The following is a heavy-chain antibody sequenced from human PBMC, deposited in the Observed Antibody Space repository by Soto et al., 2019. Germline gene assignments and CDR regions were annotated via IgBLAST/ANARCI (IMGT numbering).Heavy chain of an antibody. Sequence: EVQLVETGGGLIQPGGSLRLSCAASGFTVSSNYMSWVRQAPGKGLERVSVMFSDGSTYYADSVKGRFTIPRDNSKSTLLLQRNSLRAQDTAVYYCAKESYCSSSRCYSRSGMDVWGQGTTVTVSS. CDR3: AKESYCSSSRCYSRSGMDV. V-gene: IGHV3-53*02. CDR1: GFTVSSNY. CDR2: MFSDGST. D-gene: IGHD2-2*02. J-gene: IGHJ6*02.